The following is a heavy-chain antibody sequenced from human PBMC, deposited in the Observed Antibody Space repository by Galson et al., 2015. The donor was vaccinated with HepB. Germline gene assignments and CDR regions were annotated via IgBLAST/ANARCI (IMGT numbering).Heavy chain of an antibody. J-gene: IGHJ4*02. V-gene: IGHV3-11*01. CDR3: ARELAYYDFWSGYQRGGTFDY. Sequence: SLRLSCAASGFTFSDYYMSWIRQAPGKGLEWVSYISSSGSTIYYADSVKGRFTISRDNAKNSLYLQMNSLRAEDTAVYYCARELAYYDFWSGYQRGGTFDYWGQGTLVTVSS. CDR1: GFTFSDYY. CDR2: ISSSGSTI. D-gene: IGHD3-3*01.